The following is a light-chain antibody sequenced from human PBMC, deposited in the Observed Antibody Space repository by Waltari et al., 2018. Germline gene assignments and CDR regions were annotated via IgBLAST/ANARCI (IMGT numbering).Light chain of an antibody. CDR1: QGISNW. J-gene: IGKJ1*01. CDR3: QQGNSFPPT. V-gene: IGKV1-12*01. CDR2: AAS. Sequence: DIQMTQSPSSVSASVGDRVIITCRASQGISNWLAWYQQRPGKGPKLLIYAASVLQTGVPSRFSGSGSGTDFTLTISNLQPEDFATYFCQQGNSFPPTFGQGTKVEVK.